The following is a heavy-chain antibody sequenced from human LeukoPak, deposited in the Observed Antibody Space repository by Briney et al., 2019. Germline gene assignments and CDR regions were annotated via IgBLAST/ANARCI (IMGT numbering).Heavy chain of an antibody. D-gene: IGHD2-2*01. CDR1: GGSISSYY. V-gene: IGHV4-59*01. Sequence: PSETLSLTCTVSGGSISSYYWSWIRQPPGKGLEWIGYIYYSGSTSYNPSLKSRVTISVDTSKNQFSLKLSSVTAADTAVYYCARDLGFCSSTSCYPWFDPWGQGTLVTVSS. CDR3: ARDLGFCSSTSCYPWFDP. J-gene: IGHJ5*02. CDR2: IYYSGST.